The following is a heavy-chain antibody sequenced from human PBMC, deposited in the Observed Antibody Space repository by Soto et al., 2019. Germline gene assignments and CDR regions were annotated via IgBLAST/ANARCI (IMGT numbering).Heavy chain of an antibody. D-gene: IGHD6-19*01. J-gene: IGHJ4*02. Sequence: PGGSLRLSWAAAGCTFVASWRRCVRQAAGKGLVWVSRINSDASTTNYADSVKGRFTISRDNAKNTLYLQMDSLTAEDTAVYYCARGPSGWFGYDYWGQRTLVTVSS. CDR1: GCTFVASW. CDR2: INSDASTT. V-gene: IGHV3-74*01. CDR3: ARGPSGWFGYDY.